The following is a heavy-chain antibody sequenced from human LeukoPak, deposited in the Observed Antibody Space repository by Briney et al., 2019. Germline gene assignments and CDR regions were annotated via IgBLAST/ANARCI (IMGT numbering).Heavy chain of an antibody. Sequence: SETLSLTCTVSGGSISTYYWSWIRQPPGKGLEWIGYIYYSGSTNYNPSLKSRATISVDTSKNQFSLKLSSVTAADTAVYYCVRGYDAFDIWGQGTMVTVSS. CDR2: IYYSGST. CDR3: VRGYDAFDI. V-gene: IGHV4-59*01. D-gene: IGHD3-10*01. CDR1: GGSISTYY. J-gene: IGHJ3*02.